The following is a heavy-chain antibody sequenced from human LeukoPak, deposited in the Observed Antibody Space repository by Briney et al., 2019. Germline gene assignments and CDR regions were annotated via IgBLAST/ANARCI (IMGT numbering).Heavy chain of an antibody. D-gene: IGHD4-23*01. Sequence: SETLSLTCTVSGGSISSSSYYWGWIRQPPGKGLEWIGSIYYSGSTYYNPSLKSRVTISVDTSKNQFSLKLSSVTAADTAVYYCARPNPYGGLDYWGQGTLVTVSS. CDR2: IYYSGST. CDR1: GGSISSSSYY. J-gene: IGHJ4*02. CDR3: ARPNPYGGLDY. V-gene: IGHV4-39*01.